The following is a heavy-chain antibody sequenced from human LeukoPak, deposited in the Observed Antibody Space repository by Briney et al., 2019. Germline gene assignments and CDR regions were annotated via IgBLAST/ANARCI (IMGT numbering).Heavy chain of an antibody. Sequence: PGGSLRLSCAASGFIFSSYWMHWVRQAPGKGLVWVSRISTDGSSTKYADFVEGRFTISRDNAKNTLYLQMNSLRAEDTAAYYCVRGNFNRGIDYWGQGTLVTVSS. V-gene: IGHV3-74*01. CDR3: VRGNFNRGIDY. CDR1: GFIFSSYW. J-gene: IGHJ4*02. CDR2: ISTDGSST.